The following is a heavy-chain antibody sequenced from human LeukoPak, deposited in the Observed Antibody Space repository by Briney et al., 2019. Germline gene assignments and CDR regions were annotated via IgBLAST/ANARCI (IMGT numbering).Heavy chain of an antibody. CDR1: GGSISGFY. CDR2: IYYSGVT. D-gene: IGHD6-13*01. J-gene: IGHJ4*02. V-gene: IGHV4-59*01. CDR3: ARVPLGNSWYPQGFDY. Sequence: SETLSLTCTFSGGSISGFYWSWIRQPPGKGLEWIGYIYYSGVTNYNPSLKSRLTISVDTSKNQFSLRLTSVTAADTAVYYCARVPLGNSWYPQGFDYWGQGTLVTVSS.